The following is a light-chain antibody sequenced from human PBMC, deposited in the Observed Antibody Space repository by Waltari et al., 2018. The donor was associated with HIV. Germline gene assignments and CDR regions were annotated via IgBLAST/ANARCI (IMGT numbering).Light chain of an antibody. CDR2: GAS. CDR3: QQYNNRPRT. J-gene: IGKJ1*01. V-gene: IGKV3-15*01. Sequence: EVVMRQSPATLSLSPGERATLSCRASQGVSNDLAWYQQRPGQAPSLLLYGASTRATGTPAWFSGSGSGTEFTLTISSLESDDFTLFYCQQYNNRPRTFGQGTKVEI. CDR1: QGVSND.